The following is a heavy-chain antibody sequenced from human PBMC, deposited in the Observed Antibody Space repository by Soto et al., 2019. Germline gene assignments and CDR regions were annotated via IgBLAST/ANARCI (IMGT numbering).Heavy chain of an antibody. J-gene: IGHJ6*02. Sequence: GSLRLSCGASGFTVSGNSLSWVRQAPGKGLEWVSYIFTDGSTYYADSVRGRFTISRDNSKNTLYLQMNNLRAEDTAVYYCARDDGSGTAVAGTRDRYKYYGMDVWGQGTTVTVSS. D-gene: IGHD6-19*01. CDR1: GFTVSGNS. V-gene: IGHV3-53*01. CDR2: IFTDGST. CDR3: ARDDGSGTAVAGTRDRYKYYGMDV.